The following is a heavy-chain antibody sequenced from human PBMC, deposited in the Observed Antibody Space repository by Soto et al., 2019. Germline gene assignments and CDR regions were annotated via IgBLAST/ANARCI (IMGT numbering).Heavy chain of an antibody. CDR1: GFTFSTYG. V-gene: IGHV3-33*01. D-gene: IGHD2-2*02. CDR3: AREFISGVTAAIAYYYYGMDV. J-gene: IGHJ6*02. Sequence: QVQLVESGGGVVQPGRSLRLSCAASGFTFSTYGMHWVRQAPGKGLEWVAVIWYDGSNKYYADSVKGRLTISRDNSKNTLYLQMNSLRAEETAVYYCAREFISGVTAAIAYYYYGMDVWGQGTTVTVSS. CDR2: IWYDGSNK.